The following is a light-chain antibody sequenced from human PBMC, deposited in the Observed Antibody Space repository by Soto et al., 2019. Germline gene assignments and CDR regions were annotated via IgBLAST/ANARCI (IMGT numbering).Light chain of an antibody. CDR2: AAS. J-gene: IGKJ5*01. CDR1: QSISSY. Sequence: DIQMTQSPYSLSASVGARVTITCRASQSISSYLNWYQQKPGKAPKLLIYAASSLQSGFPSRFSGSGSGTDFTLNISSLQTEDFATYYCKQSYSTPISFGQGKRLDI. V-gene: IGKV1-39*01. CDR3: KQSYSTPIS.